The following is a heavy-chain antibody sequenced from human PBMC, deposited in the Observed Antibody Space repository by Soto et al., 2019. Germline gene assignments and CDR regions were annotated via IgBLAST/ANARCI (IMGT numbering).Heavy chain of an antibody. CDR1: GFTVSSNY. Sequence: PGGSLRLSCAASGFTVSSNYMSWVRQAPGKGLEWVSVIYSGGSTYYADSVKGRFTISRDNSKNTLYLQMNSLRAEDTSVYYCARRPRGNSDPNYYYYGMDVWGQGTTVTVS. J-gene: IGHJ6*02. CDR2: IYSGGST. D-gene: IGHD3-10*01. CDR3: ARRPRGNSDPNYYYYGMDV. V-gene: IGHV3-53*01.